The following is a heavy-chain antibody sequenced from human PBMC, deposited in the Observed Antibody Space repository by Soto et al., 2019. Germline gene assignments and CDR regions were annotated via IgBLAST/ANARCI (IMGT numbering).Heavy chain of an antibody. D-gene: IGHD6-19*01. V-gene: IGHV1-18*04. CDR3: ARDQWTPDNSRGSYRD. Sequence: QVQLVQSGGEVKQPGASVKVSCKASGYSFISYGISWVRQAPGQGLEWMGWISGYNGNTKYAQKLQGRVTMTTDTSTSTVYMGLRSLRSDDTAVYYCARDQWTPDNSRGSYRDWGQGTLVTVSS. J-gene: IGHJ4*02. CDR1: GYSFISYG. CDR2: ISGYNGNT.